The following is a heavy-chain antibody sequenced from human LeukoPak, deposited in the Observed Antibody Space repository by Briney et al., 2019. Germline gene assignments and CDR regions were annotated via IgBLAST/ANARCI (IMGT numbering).Heavy chain of an antibody. J-gene: IGHJ4*02. CDR2: VNHSGST. D-gene: IGHD3-3*01. Sequence: PSETLSLTCAVYGESFSGFYWSWIRQPPGKGLEWIGEVNHSGSTNYNPSLKTRVTISVDTSKNQLSLKLTSVTAADTAVYYCARQGFTIFGVVTDWGQGTLVTVSS. CDR3: ARQGFTIFGVVTD. V-gene: IGHV4-34*01. CDR1: GESFSGFY.